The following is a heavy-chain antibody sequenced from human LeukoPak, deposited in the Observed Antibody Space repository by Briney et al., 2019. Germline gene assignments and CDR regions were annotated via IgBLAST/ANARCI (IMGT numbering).Heavy chain of an antibody. J-gene: IGHJ4*01. Sequence: GGSLRLSCAASGFTFSSYAMSWVRQAPGKGLEWVSAISGSGGSTYYADSVKGRFTISRDNSKNMLYLQMNRQRGEDTAVYFCAXXXXXXXXXXXXWXXXTLVTVSS. CDR1: GFTFSSYA. CDR2: ISGSGGST. V-gene: IGHV3-23*01. CDR3: AXXXXXXXXXXXX.